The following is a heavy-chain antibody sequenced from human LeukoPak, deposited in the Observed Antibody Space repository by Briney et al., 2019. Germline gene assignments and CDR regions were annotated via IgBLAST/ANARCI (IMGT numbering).Heavy chain of an antibody. Sequence: GGSLRLSCAASGFTFSSYAMHWVRQAPGKGLEWVAVISYDGSNKYYADSVKGRFTISRDNSKNTLYLQMNSLRAEDTAAYYCAREGIAVAGTMDYWGQGTLVTVSS. V-gene: IGHV3-30-3*01. CDR2: ISYDGSNK. CDR3: AREGIAVAGTMDY. D-gene: IGHD6-19*01. J-gene: IGHJ4*02. CDR1: GFTFSSYA.